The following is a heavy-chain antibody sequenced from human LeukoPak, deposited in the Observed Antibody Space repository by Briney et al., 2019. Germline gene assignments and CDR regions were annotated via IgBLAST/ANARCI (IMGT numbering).Heavy chain of an antibody. J-gene: IGHJ4*02. Sequence: PGGSLRLSCAASGFTFSSYGMHWVRQAPGKGLDWVAVISNDGSKKYYADSVKGRFTISRDNSKSTLSLQVSSLRTEDTAVYYCAKDRYSYAFEYSDSWGQGTLVTVSS. CDR2: ISNDGSKK. CDR3: AKDRYSYAFEYSDS. V-gene: IGHV3-30*18. CDR1: GFTFSSYG. D-gene: IGHD5-18*01.